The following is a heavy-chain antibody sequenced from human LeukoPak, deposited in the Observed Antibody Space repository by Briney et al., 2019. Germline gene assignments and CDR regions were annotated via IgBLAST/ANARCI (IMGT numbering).Heavy chain of an antibody. V-gene: IGHV3-21*01. CDR1: GFTFSSYS. CDR3: ARDPPTTVGTGDYFDY. CDR2: ISSSSSYI. Sequence: GGSLRLSCAASGFTFSSYSMTWVRQAPGKGLGWVSSISSSSSYIYYADSVKGRFTISRDNAKNSLYLQMNSLRAEDTAVYYCARDPPTTVGTGDYFDYWGQGTLVTVSS. D-gene: IGHD4-23*01. J-gene: IGHJ4*02.